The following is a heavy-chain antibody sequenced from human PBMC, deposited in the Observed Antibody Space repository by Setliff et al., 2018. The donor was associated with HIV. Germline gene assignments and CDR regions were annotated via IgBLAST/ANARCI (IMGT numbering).Heavy chain of an antibody. CDR1: GSTFSGYW. Sequence: GGSLRLSCAASGSTFSGYWMHWVRQAPGKGLVWVSRINSDGSSTTYADSVKGRFTISRDNAKNTLYLQMNSLRAEDTAVYYCARVSPWFDPWGQGTLVTVSS. CDR3: ARVSPWFDP. V-gene: IGHV3-74*01. CDR2: INSDGSST. J-gene: IGHJ5*02.